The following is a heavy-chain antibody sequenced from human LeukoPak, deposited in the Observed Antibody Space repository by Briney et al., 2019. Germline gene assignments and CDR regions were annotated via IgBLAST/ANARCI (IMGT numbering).Heavy chain of an antibody. V-gene: IGHV3-11*04. J-gene: IGHJ4*02. CDR2: ISSSGSTI. D-gene: IGHD6-19*01. CDR1: GFTFSDYY. CDR3: ARVSYWSGWTGGFDY. Sequence: AGGSLRLSCAASGFTFSDYYMSWIRQAPGKGLEWVSYISSSGSTIYYADSLKGRFTISRDNAKNSLYLQMNSLRAEDTAVYYCARVSYWSGWTGGFDYWGQGTLVTVSS.